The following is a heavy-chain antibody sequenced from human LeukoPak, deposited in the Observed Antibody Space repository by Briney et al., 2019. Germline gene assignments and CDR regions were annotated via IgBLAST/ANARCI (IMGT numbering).Heavy chain of an antibody. Sequence: PLASVKVSCKASGYTFTSYDINWVRQATGQGLEWMGWMNPNSGNTGYAQKFQGRVTMTRNTSIGTAYMELSSLRSEDTAVYYCATRGWFGELVAFDIWGQGTMVSVSS. J-gene: IGHJ3*02. CDR2: MNPNSGNT. CDR1: GYTFTSYD. D-gene: IGHD3-10*01. V-gene: IGHV1-8*01. CDR3: ATRGWFGELVAFDI.